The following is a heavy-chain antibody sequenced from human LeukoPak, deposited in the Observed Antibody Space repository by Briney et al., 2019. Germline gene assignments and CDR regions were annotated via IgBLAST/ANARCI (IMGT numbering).Heavy chain of an antibody. J-gene: IGHJ4*02. Sequence: GRSLRLSCAASGFTFSSNAIHWVRQAPGKGLEWVAEISYDGGNTYYADSVKGRFTISRDNSKNTLYLQMNSLRAEDTAVYYCAKDAIFGVVLDYFDYWGQGTLVTVSS. CDR2: ISYDGGNT. V-gene: IGHV3-30-3*01. D-gene: IGHD3-3*02. CDR1: GFTFSSNA. CDR3: AKDAIFGVVLDYFDY.